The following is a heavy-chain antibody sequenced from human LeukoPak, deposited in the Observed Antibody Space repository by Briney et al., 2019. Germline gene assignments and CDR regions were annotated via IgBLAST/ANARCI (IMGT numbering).Heavy chain of an antibody. Sequence: SETLSLTCAVYGGSFSGYYWSWIRQPPGKGLEWIGELNPSGSTNYNASLKSRVTISVDTSKNQFSLKLSSVTAADTAVYYCASLGYYYDSSGYPPDYWGQGTLVTVSS. D-gene: IGHD3-22*01. V-gene: IGHV4-34*01. CDR2: LNPSGST. J-gene: IGHJ4*02. CDR3: ASLGYYYDSSGYPPDY. CDR1: GGSFSGYY.